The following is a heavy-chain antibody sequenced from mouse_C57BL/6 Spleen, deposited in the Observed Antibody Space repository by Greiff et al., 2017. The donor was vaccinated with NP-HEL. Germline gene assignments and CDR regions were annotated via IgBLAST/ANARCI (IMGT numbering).Heavy chain of an antibody. D-gene: IGHD1-1*01. CDR3: TRGNYGSSYLYFDY. CDR1: GFTFSSYA. Sequence: EVKLMESGEGLVKPGGSLKLSCAASGFTFSSYAMSWVRQTPEKRLEWVAYISSGGDYIYYADPVKGRFTISRDNARNTLYLQMSSLKSEDTAIYYCTRGNYGSSYLYFDYWGQGTTLTVSS. J-gene: IGHJ2*01. V-gene: IGHV5-9-1*02. CDR2: ISSGGDYI.